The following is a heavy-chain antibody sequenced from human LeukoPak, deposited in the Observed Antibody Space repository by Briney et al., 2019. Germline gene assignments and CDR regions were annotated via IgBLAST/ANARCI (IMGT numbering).Heavy chain of an antibody. D-gene: IGHD3-22*01. CDR3: AESGRNYYDSSGYHDAFDI. Sequence: PSETLSLTCAVYGGSFSGYYWSWIRQPPGKGLEWIGEINHSGSTNYNPSLKSRVTISVDTSKNQLSLKLSSVTAADTAVYYCAESGRNYYDSSGYHDAFDIWGQGTMVTDSS. CDR2: INHSGST. J-gene: IGHJ3*02. V-gene: IGHV4-34*01. CDR1: GGSFSGYY.